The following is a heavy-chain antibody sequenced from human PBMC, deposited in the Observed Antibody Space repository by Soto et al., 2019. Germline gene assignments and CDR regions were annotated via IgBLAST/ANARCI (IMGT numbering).Heavy chain of an antibody. J-gene: IGHJ4*02. Sequence: ASVKVSCQASGYTFTGYYMHWVRQAPGQGLEWMGWINPNSGGTNYAQKFQGWVTMTRDTSISTAYMELSRLRSDDTAVYYCARGDVRGYSYGTDYWGQGTLVTVSS. CDR1: GYTFTGYY. V-gene: IGHV1-2*04. CDR2: INPNSGGT. D-gene: IGHD5-18*01. CDR3: ARGDVRGYSYGTDY.